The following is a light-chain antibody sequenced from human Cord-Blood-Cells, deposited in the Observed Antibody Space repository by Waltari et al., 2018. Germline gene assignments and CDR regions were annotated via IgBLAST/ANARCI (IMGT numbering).Light chain of an antibody. V-gene: IGLV2-11*01. CDR2: DDS. Sequence: QSALPQPRSVSGSPGQSVTISGTGTGRDVGGYNYVSWYQQHPGKAPKLMIYDDSKRPSGVPDRFAGSESGNTASLTISGLQAEDEADYYCCSYAGSYTLVFGGGTKLTVL. CDR3: CSYAGSYTLV. CDR1: GRDVGGYNY. J-gene: IGLJ2*01.